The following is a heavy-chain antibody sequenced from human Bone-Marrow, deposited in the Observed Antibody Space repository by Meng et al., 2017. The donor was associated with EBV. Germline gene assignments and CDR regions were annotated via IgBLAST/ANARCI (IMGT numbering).Heavy chain of an antibody. Sequence: QWPLQQWGAGLLKPSEPLSLTCAVYGGSFSGYYWTWIRQPPGKGLEWIGEINHSGSTNYNPSLKSRVTISVDTSKNQFSLKLSSVTAADTAVYYCATQRRDTDWFDPWGQGTLVTVSS. V-gene: IGHV4-34*01. CDR3: ATQRRDTDWFDP. J-gene: IGHJ5*02. CDR1: GGSFSGYY. D-gene: IGHD6-25*01. CDR2: INHSGST.